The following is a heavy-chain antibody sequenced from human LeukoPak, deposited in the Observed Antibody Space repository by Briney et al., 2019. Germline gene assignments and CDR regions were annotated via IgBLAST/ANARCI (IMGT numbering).Heavy chain of an antibody. V-gene: IGHV4-4*07. CDR2: IYSSGST. D-gene: IGHD4-17*01. J-gene: IGHJ4*02. CDR1: GGSISSYY. Sequence: PSETLSLTCTVSGGSISSYYWGWIRQPAGKGLEWIGRIYSSGSTNYNPSLKSRVTMSVDTSKNQFTLKLSSVTAADTAVYYCAQWRHDYGHLWGQGTLVTVSS. CDR3: AQWRHDYGHL.